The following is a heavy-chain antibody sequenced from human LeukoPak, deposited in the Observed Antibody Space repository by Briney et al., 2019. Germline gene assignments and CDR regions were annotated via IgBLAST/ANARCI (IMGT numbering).Heavy chain of an antibody. CDR2: INHSGST. D-gene: IGHD2-2*01. Sequence: SETLSLTCAVYGGSFSGYYWSWIRQPPGKGLEWIGEINHSGSTNYNPSLKSRVTISVDTSKNQFSLKLSSVTAADTAVYYCARRVVPDGMDVWGQGTTVTVSS. CDR1: GGSFSGYY. CDR3: ARRVVPDGMDV. J-gene: IGHJ6*02. V-gene: IGHV4-34*01.